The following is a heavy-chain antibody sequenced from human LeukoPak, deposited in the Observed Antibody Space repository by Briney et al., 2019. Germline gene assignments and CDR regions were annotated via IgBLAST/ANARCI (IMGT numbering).Heavy chain of an antibody. CDR3: ARGDDFWSGFH. Sequence: PGGSLRLSCAASGFTVSSKYMNWVRQAPGKELEWVSVIKSGGSTFYADSVKGRFTISRDNSKNTLYLQMNSLRAEDTAVYYCARGDDFWSGFHWGQGTLVTVSS. CDR2: IKSGGST. CDR1: GFTVSSKY. D-gene: IGHD3-3*01. V-gene: IGHV3-53*01. J-gene: IGHJ4*02.